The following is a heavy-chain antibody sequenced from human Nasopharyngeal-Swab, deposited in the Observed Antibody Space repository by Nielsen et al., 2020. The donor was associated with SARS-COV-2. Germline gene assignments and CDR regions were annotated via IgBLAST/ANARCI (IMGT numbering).Heavy chain of an antibody. CDR3: ARTNVFWSGYYGMDV. V-gene: IGHV4-59*12. D-gene: IGHD3-3*01. CDR2: IHSSGST. Sequence: TVSGGSISSYYWSWIRQPPGKGLEWIGYIHSSGSTKYNPSLKSRVTISVDKSKNQFSLKLSSVTAADTAVYYCARTNVFWSGYYGMDVWGQGTTVTVSS. J-gene: IGHJ6*02. CDR1: GGSISSYY.